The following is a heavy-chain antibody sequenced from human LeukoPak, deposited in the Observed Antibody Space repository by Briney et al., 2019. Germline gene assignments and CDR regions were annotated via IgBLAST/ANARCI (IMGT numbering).Heavy chain of an antibody. D-gene: IGHD1-26*01. J-gene: IGHJ4*02. V-gene: IGHV1-2*02. CDR2: INPNSGGT. CDR3: ARVSVITRYSGRPDYFDY. CDR1: GYTFTGYY. Sequence: ASVKVSCKASGYTFTGYYMHWVRQAPGQGLEWVGWINPNSGGTNYAQKFQGRVTMTRDTSISTAYMELSRLRSDDTAVYYCARVSVITRYSGRPDYFDYWGQGTLVTVSS.